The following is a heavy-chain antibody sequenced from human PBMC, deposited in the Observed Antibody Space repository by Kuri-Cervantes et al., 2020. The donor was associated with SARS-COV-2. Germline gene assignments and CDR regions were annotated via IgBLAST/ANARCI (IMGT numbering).Heavy chain of an antibody. Sequence: GGSLRLSCAASGFTFSSYGMHWVRQAPGKGLEWVAFIRYDGSNKYYADSVKGRFTISRDNSKNSLYLQMNSLRAEDTALYYCAKEVWFGEVLGAFDIWGQGTMVTVSS. CDR3: AKEVWFGEVLGAFDI. J-gene: IGHJ3*02. CDR2: IRYDGSNK. CDR1: GFTFSSYG. D-gene: IGHD3-10*01. V-gene: IGHV3-30*02.